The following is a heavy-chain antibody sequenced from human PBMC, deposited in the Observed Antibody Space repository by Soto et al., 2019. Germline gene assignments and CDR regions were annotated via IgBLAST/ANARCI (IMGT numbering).Heavy chain of an antibody. D-gene: IGHD6-13*01. Sequence: QVQLVQSGAEVKKPGSSVKVSCKASGGTFSSYAISWVRQAPGHGLEWMGGIIPIFGTANYAQKFQGRVTIAADESTSTAYMELSSLISEDTAVYYCARVIAAAQLLWFDPWGQGTLVTVSS. CDR3: ARVIAAAQLLWFDP. J-gene: IGHJ5*02. CDR2: IIPIFGTA. V-gene: IGHV1-69*01. CDR1: GGTFSSYA.